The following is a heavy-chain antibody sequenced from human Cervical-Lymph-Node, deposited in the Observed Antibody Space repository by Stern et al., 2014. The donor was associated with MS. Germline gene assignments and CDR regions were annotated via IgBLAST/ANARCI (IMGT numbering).Heavy chain of an antibody. J-gene: IGHJ4*02. Sequence: QMQLVQSGPGLVKPSETLSLTCSVSGGSISRSTYYWGWMRQPPGQGLEWIGSIYYSGTTYYNPSLKSRVTLDTSTNQFSLRLTSGTAADTAVYYCARHDGWLPHYWSQGTLVTVSS. CDR3: ARHDGWLPHY. V-gene: IGHV4-39*01. D-gene: IGHD5-12*01. CDR2: IYYSGTT. CDR1: GGSISRSTYY.